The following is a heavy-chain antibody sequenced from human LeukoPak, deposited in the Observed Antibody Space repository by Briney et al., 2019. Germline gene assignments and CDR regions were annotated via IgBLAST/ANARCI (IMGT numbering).Heavy chain of an antibody. Sequence: GASVKVPCKASGYTFTSYYMHWVRQAPGQGLEWMGIINPSGGSTSYAQKFQGRVTMTRDTSTSTVYMELSSLRSEDTAVYYCARPLLNLRYFDWSLDYWGQGTLVTVSS. V-gene: IGHV1-46*01. CDR2: INPSGGST. J-gene: IGHJ4*02. CDR3: ARPLLNLRYFDWSLDY. D-gene: IGHD3-9*01. CDR1: GYTFTSYY.